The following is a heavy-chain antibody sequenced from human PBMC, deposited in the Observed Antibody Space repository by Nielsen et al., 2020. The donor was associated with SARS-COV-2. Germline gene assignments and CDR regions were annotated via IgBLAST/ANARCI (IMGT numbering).Heavy chain of an antibody. CDR1: GFTFSSYS. V-gene: IGHV3-21*01. D-gene: IGHD6-13*01. J-gene: IGHJ4*02. CDR3: ARDLYSSSWTHNY. CDR2: ISSSSSYI. Sequence: GESLKISCAASGFTFSSYSMNWVRQAPGKGLEWVSSISSSSSYIYYADSVRGRFTISRDNAKNSLYLQMNSLGAEDTAVYYCARDLYSSSWTHNYWGQGTLVTVSS.